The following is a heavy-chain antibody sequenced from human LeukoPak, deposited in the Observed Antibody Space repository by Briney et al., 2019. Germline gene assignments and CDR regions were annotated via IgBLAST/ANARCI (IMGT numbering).Heavy chain of an antibody. CDR3: ARDDTDTSYYTSFDC. CDR1: GYTFTSYD. V-gene: IGHV1-2*02. Sequence: ASVKVSCKXSGYTFTSYDMHWVRQAPGQGLEWMGWINPNSGSTSYAQKFQGRVTMTRDTSTSTAYMELSSLRSEDTAVYYCARDDTDTSYYTSFDCWGQGTLVTVSS. D-gene: IGHD1-26*01. J-gene: IGHJ4*02. CDR2: INPNSGST.